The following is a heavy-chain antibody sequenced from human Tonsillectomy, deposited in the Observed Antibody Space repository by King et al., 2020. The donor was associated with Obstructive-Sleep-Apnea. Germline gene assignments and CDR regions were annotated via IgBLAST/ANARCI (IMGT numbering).Heavy chain of an antibody. CDR1: GYSIGSGFY. CDR2: IYRSGQT. J-gene: IGHJ5*02. D-gene: IGHD2-15*01. Sequence: VQLVESGPGLVKPSETLSLNCTVSGYSIGSGFYWGWIRQPPGKGLEWIGSIYRSGQTHYNPSLKSRVTISLDSPNDHFSLKVSSLTAADTAVYYCARGALGYARHWFDPWGQGTLVIVSS. CDR3: ARGALGYARHWFDP. V-gene: IGHV4-38-2*02.